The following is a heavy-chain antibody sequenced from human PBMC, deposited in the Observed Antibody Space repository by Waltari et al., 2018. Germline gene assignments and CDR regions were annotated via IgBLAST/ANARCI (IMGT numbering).Heavy chain of an antibody. V-gene: IGHV3-48*03. CDR1: GFTFRSYE. CDR3: ARVGGNYYYYMDV. Sequence: EVQLVESGGGLVQPGGSLRLSCVASGFTFRSYEVNWFRQAPGKWLEWISHISTSDSSIFYADSVKCRFTISRDNAKNSLYLQMNSLRGEDTAVYYCARVGGNYYYYMDVWGKGTTVTVSS. D-gene: IGHD3-16*01. CDR2: ISTSDSSI. J-gene: IGHJ6*03.